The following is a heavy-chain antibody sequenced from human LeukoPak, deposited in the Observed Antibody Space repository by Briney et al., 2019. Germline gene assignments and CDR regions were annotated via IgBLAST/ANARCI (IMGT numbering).Heavy chain of an antibody. CDR1: GGSISSSSYY. J-gene: IGHJ4*02. CDR2: IYHSGST. Sequence: PSETLSLTCTVSGGSISSSSYYWGWIRQPPGKGLEWIESIYHSGSTYYNPSLKSRVTISVDTSKNQFSLKLSSVTAADMAVYYCTRHQWWLAPRNLDYWGQGTLVTVSS. V-gene: IGHV4-39*01. CDR3: TRHQWWLAPRNLDY. D-gene: IGHD1-14*01.